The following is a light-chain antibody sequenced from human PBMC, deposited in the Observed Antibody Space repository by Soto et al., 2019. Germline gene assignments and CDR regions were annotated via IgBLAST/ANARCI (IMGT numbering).Light chain of an antibody. J-gene: IGKJ1*01. CDR1: QSVTSNY. V-gene: IGKV3-20*01. CDR3: HQYGSSITWT. CDR2: AAS. Sequence: EVVLTQSPGTVSLSPGERATLSCRASQSVTSNYLAWYQQKPGQAPRLLIYAASSRAAGIPDRFSGSGSGTDFTPSISRLEPEDFAVYYCHQYGSSITWTFGQGTKVEIK.